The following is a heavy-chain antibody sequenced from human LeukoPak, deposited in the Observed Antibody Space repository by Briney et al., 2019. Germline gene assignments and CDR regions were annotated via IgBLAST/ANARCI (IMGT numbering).Heavy chain of an antibody. J-gene: IGHJ4*02. Sequence: TPSETLSLTCAVYGGSLSGYYWSWIRQPPGKGLEWIGEINHSGSTNYNPSLKSRVTISVDTSKNQFSLKLSSVTAADTAVYYCARGMVGLGYWGQGTLVTVSS. CDR2: INHSGST. CDR3: ARGMVGLGY. V-gene: IGHV4-34*01. D-gene: IGHD2-15*01. CDR1: GGSLSGYY.